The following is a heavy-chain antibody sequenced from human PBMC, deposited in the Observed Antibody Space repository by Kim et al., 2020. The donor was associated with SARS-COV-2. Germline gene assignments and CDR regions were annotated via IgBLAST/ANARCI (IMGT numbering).Heavy chain of an antibody. J-gene: IGHJ6*01. D-gene: IGHD3-22*01. CDR1: GGSFSGYY. CDR2: INHSGST. Sequence: ETLSLTCAVYGGSFSGYYWSWIRQPPGKGLEWIGEINHSGSTNYNPSLKSRVTISVDTSKNQFSLKLSSVTAADTAVYYCARVVSGITMIVVVNPYYYY. CDR3: ARVVSGITMIVVVNPYYYY. V-gene: IGHV4-34*01.